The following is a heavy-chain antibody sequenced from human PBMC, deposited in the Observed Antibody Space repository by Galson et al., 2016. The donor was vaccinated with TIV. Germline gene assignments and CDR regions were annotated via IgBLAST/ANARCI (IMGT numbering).Heavy chain of an antibody. CDR2: IWYDGSIK. V-gene: IGHV3-33*01. J-gene: IGHJ6*02. Sequence: SLRLSCAASGYTFSSYGMHWVRQAPGKGLEWVAVIWYDGSIKYNEDSVKGRFTISRDKSKNTLYLAMSSLRAEDTAVYYCARGALDTDRQYYYYYGLDVWGQGTAVTVSS. CDR3: ARGALDTDRQYYYYYGLDV. D-gene: IGHD1-1*01. CDR1: GYTFSSYG.